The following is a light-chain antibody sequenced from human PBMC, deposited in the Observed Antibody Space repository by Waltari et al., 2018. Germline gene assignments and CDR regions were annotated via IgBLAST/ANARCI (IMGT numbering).Light chain of an antibody. CDR2: AAT. Sequence: IQMTQSPSSVSASLVARVTIPCRASQDIKTWLAWSQQKPGKAPTLLIYAATSLQSGVPSRFRGSGSGTDFTLTISGLQPEDFATYSCQQANSFPFTFGPGTKVDIK. CDR1: QDIKTW. CDR3: QQANSFPFT. V-gene: IGKV1-12*01. J-gene: IGKJ3*01.